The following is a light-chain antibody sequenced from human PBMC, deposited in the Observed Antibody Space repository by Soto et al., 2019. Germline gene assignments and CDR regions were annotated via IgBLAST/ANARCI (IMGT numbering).Light chain of an antibody. V-gene: IGKV3-15*01. CDR1: QSDGSN. J-gene: IGKJ1*01. CDR3: QHYNNWPPDRT. Sequence: EIVMTQSQATLSVSPGERATLSCRASQSDGSNLAWYQQKPGQAPRLLIYGASNRATGIPARFSGSGSGTEFTLTISSLQSEDFAIYFCQHYNNWPPDRTFGQGTKVEIK. CDR2: GAS.